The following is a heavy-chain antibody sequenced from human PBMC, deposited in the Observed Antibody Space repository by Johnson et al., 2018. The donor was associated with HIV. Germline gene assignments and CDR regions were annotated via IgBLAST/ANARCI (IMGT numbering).Heavy chain of an antibody. D-gene: IGHD7-27*01. CDR1: GFTFSNYG. V-gene: IGHV3-30*02. CDR2: IRYDGSNK. J-gene: IGHJ3*02. Sequence: QVQLVESGGGVVQPGGSLRLSCVASGFTFSNYGMHWVRQAPGKGLEWVAFIRYDGSNKYYADSVKGQFTISRDNSKNTLYLQMRSLRGEDTAAYYCAKDERQLGGWSHAFDMWGQGTKVSVSS. CDR3: AKDERQLGGWSHAFDM.